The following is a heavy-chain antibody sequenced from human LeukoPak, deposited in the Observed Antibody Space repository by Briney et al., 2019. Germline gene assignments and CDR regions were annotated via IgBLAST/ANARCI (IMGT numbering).Heavy chain of an antibody. CDR1: GGTFSSYA. V-gene: IGHV1-69*05. D-gene: IGHD1-26*01. CDR2: IIPIFGTA. Sequence: ASVKVSCKASGGTFSSYAISWVRQAPGQGLEWMGGIIPIFGTANYAQKFQGRVTITTDESTSTAYMELSSLRSEDTAVYYRAAPRMWELWGVFDYWGQGTLVTVSS. CDR3: AAPRMWELWGVFDY. J-gene: IGHJ4*02.